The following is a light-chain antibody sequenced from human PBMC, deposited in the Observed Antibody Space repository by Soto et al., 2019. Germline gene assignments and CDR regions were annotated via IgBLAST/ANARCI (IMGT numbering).Light chain of an antibody. J-gene: IGLJ1*01. CDR2: EVS. CDR1: SSDVGGYNY. V-gene: IGLV2-14*01. Sequence: QSVLTQPASVSGSPGQSITISCIGTSSDVGGYNYVSWYQQHPGKAPKLMIYEVSNRPSGVSNRFSGSKSGSTASLTISGLQAEDEADYYCSSYTRSDTFPYVFGTGTKLTVL. CDR3: SSYTRSDTFPYV.